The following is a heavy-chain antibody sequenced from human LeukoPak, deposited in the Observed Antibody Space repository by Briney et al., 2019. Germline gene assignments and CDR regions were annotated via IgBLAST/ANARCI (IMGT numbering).Heavy chain of an antibody. D-gene: IGHD5-12*01. Sequence: SVKVSCKASGGSFSSYAISWVRQAPGQGLEWMGRIIPIFGTANYAQKFQGRVTITTDESTSTAYMELSSLRSEDTAVYYCARELPDIVAPDAFDIWGQGTMVTVSS. CDR1: GGSFSSYA. CDR2: IIPIFGTA. J-gene: IGHJ3*02. CDR3: ARELPDIVAPDAFDI. V-gene: IGHV1-69*05.